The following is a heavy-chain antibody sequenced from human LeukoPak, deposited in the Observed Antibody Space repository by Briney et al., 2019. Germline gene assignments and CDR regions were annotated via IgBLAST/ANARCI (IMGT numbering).Heavy chain of an antibody. CDR1: GFTFSNYW. V-gene: IGHV3-7*01. Sequence: GGSLRLSCAASGFTFSNYWMNWVRQAPGKGLEWVANIKQDGSEKYYVDSVKGRFTISRDNAKNSLYLQLNSLRVEDTAVYYCASQRFLDYWGQGTLVTVAS. CDR3: ASQRFLDY. J-gene: IGHJ4*02. CDR2: IKQDGSEK. D-gene: IGHD3-3*01.